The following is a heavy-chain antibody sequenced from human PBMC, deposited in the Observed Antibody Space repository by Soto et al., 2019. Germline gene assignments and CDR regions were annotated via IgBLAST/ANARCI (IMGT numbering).Heavy chain of an antibody. D-gene: IGHD2-15*01. V-gene: IGHV1-69*02. J-gene: IGHJ3*02. CDR3: ARKPVYCSGGSCYPNNDAFDI. CDR1: GGTFSSYT. Sequence: QVQLVQSGAEVKKPGSSVKVSCKASGGTFSSYTISWVRQAPGQGLEWMGRIIPILGIANYAQKFQGRVTITADKSTSTAYMELSSLRSEDTAVYYCARKPVYCSGGSCYPNNDAFDIWGQGTMVIVSS. CDR2: IIPILGIA.